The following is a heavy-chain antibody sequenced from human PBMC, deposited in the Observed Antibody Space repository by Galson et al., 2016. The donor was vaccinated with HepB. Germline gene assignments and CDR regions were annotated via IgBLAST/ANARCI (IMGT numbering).Heavy chain of an antibody. V-gene: IGHV3-23*01. CDR2: ISGSGVGT. CDR1: GFTFGSYA. J-gene: IGHJ3*02. D-gene: IGHD3-10*01. Sequence: SLRLSCAGSGFTFGSYAMNWVRQAPGKGLEWVSTISGSGVGTYYADSVKGRFIVSRDNSKNTLCLLMTSLTAEATAVYYCAKDRTLLVWLEMEPDDALDIWGQGTMVTVSS. CDR3: AKDRTLLVWLEMEPDDALDI.